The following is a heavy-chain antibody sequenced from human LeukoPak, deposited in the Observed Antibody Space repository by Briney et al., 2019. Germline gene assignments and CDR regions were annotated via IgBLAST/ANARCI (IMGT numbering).Heavy chain of an antibody. CDR1: GFTFSNSD. V-gene: IGHV3-48*02. CDR2: ISGDTSAV. J-gene: IGHJ5*01. CDR3: ASQFGC. Sequence: GRSLRLSCVASGFTFSNSDMNWVRQAPGMGLEWVSYISGDTSAVYYADFVEGRFTISRDNAKKSLYLQMNSLRDEDTAVYYCASQFGCWGQGTLVTVSS.